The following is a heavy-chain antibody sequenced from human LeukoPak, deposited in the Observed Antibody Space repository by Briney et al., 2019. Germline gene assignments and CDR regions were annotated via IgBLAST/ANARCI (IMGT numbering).Heavy chain of an antibody. D-gene: IGHD7-27*01. J-gene: IGHJ4*02. Sequence: PGGSLRLSCAAPGFTFSRYWIHWVRQAPGKGLEWVSRINPDGSTTTYADSVKGRFTISRDNAKNTVYLQMNSLRVDDTAVYYCARDTPLGCFDYWGQGTLVTVSS. CDR3: ARDTPLGCFDY. V-gene: IGHV3-74*01. CDR2: INPDGSTT. CDR1: GFTFSRYW.